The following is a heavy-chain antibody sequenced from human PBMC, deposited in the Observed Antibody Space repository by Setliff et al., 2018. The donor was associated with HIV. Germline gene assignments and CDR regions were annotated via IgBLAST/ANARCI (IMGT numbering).Heavy chain of an antibody. CDR3: SRPYSGDYAFDM. Sequence: SLTCTVSGGPISEYYWSWIRQPPGKGLEWMGYIYARGITNYNPSLNSRVTISRDTSKNEISLKLTSVTAADTAIYYCSRPYSGDYAFDMWGQGTMVTV. J-gene: IGHJ3*02. CDR2: IYARGIT. CDR1: GGPISEYY. V-gene: IGHV4-59*01. D-gene: IGHD4-17*01.